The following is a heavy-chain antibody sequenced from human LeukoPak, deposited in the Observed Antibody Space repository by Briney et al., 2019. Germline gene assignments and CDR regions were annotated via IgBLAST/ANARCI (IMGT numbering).Heavy chain of an antibody. CDR3: ASERIAARRSYFDY. Sequence: ASVKVSCKASGYTFTSYGISWVRQAPGQGLEWMGWINPNSGGTNYAQKFQGRVTMTRDTSISTAYMELSRLRSDDTAVYYCASERIAARRSYFDYWGQGTLVTVSS. CDR1: GYTFTSYG. J-gene: IGHJ4*02. D-gene: IGHD6-6*01. V-gene: IGHV1-2*02. CDR2: INPNSGGT.